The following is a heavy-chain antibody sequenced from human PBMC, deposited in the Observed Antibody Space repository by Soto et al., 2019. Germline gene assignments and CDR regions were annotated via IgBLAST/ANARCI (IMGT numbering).Heavy chain of an antibody. J-gene: IGHJ4*02. D-gene: IGHD1-26*01. CDR3: ARAPLGGSYGLDY. CDR2: IYYSGST. CDR1: CGSISSGGYY. Sequence: SDTLSLTCTVSCGSISSGGYYWSWIRQHPGKGLEWIGYIYYSGSTYYNPSLKSRVTISVDTSKNQFSLKLSSVTAADTAVYYCARAPLGGSYGLDYWGQGTLVTVSS. V-gene: IGHV4-31*03.